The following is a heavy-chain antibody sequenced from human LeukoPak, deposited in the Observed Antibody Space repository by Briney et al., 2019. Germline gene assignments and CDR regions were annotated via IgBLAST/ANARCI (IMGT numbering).Heavy chain of an antibody. Sequence: GGSLRLSCAASGFTFSNYAMTWVRQAPGKGLEWVPAISGSGGSTYYAGSVKGRFTISRDNSKNTLYLQTHSLRAEDTAVYYCAKDIADYASGSAPCGMDVWGQGTPVTVSS. V-gene: IGHV3-23*01. CDR2: ISGSGGST. D-gene: IGHD3-10*01. CDR1: GFTFSNYA. CDR3: AKDIADYASGSAPCGMDV. J-gene: IGHJ6*02.